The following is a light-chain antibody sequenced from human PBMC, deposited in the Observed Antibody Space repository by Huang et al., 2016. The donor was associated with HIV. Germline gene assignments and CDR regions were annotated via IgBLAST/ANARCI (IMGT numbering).Light chain of an antibody. J-gene: IGKJ4*01. Sequence: EIVLTQSPATLSLSPGERATLSCRASQSVSTYLAWYQQKPGQAPRLLIYDKSNRATGIPARFSGSGSGTDFTLTINSLEPEDFAVYYCQQRSNWPLTFGGGTKVEIK. V-gene: IGKV3-11*01. CDR3: QQRSNWPLT. CDR2: DKS. CDR1: QSVSTY.